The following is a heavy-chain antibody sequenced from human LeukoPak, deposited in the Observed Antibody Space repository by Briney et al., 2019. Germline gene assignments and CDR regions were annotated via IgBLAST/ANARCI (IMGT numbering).Heavy chain of an antibody. D-gene: IGHD4-17*01. CDR1: GFTFISYA. CDR3: AKDAGSYGVYNAWYFGL. J-gene: IGHJ2*01. V-gene: IGHV3-23*01. CDR2: ISGSGDNT. Sequence: GGSLRLSCAASGFTFISYAMSWVRQAPGKGLEWGSAISGSGDNTYYGDSVKGRFTMSRDNSKNTLYLQMSSLRAEDTAVYYCAKDAGSYGVYNAWYFGLWGRGTLVTFSS.